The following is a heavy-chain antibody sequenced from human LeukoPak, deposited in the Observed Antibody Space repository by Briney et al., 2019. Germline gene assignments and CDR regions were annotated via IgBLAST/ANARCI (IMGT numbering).Heavy chain of an antibody. Sequence: PLETLSLTCTVSGGSISSYYWSWIRQPPGKGLEWIGYIYYSGSTNYNPSLKSRVTISVDTSKNQFSLKLSSVTAADTAVYYCARDRGSFYYFDYWGQGTLVTVSS. CDR1: GGSISSYY. D-gene: IGHD1-26*01. CDR2: IYYSGST. V-gene: IGHV4-59*01. CDR3: ARDRGSFYYFDY. J-gene: IGHJ4*02.